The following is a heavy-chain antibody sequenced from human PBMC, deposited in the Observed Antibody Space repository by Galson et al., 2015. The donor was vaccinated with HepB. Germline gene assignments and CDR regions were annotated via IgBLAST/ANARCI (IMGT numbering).Heavy chain of an antibody. CDR2: ISTSGITT. V-gene: IGHV3-23*01. CDR1: GFTFSSSA. CDR3: AKPDRGAVALRGAFDI. J-gene: IGHJ3*02. Sequence: SLRLSCAASGFTFSSSAMGWVRQAPGKGLDWVSSISTSGITTYYADSVKGRFTISRDNSKNTLFLQMNSLTAEDTAVYYCAKPDRGAVALRGAFDIWGQGTLVTVSS. D-gene: IGHD6-19*01.